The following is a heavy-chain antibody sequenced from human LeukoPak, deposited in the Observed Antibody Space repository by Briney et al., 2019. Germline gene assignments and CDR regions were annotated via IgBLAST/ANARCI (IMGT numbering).Heavy chain of an antibody. CDR1: GGTFSSYA. J-gene: IGHJ4*02. CDR2: IIPILGIA. Sequence: EASVKVSCKASGGTFSSYAISWVRQAPGQGLEWMGRIIPILGIANYAQKFQGRVTITADKSTSTAYMELSSLRSEDTAVYYCARSSSGWYTEGHFDYWGQGTLVTVSS. V-gene: IGHV1-69*04. CDR3: ARSSSGWYTEGHFDY. D-gene: IGHD6-19*01.